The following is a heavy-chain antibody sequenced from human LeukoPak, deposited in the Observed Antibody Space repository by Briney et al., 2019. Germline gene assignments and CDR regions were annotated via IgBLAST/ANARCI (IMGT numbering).Heavy chain of an antibody. CDR3: AKDVYYDFWSGYYSAFDI. V-gene: IGHV3-48*03. CDR1: GFTFSSYE. J-gene: IGHJ3*02. CDR2: ISSSGSTI. D-gene: IGHD3-3*01. Sequence: PGGSLRLSCAASGFTFSSYEMNWVRQAPGKGLEWVSYISSSGSTIYYADSVKGRFTISRDNAKNSLYLQMNSLRAEDTAVYYCAKDVYYDFWSGYYSAFDIWGQGTMVTVSS.